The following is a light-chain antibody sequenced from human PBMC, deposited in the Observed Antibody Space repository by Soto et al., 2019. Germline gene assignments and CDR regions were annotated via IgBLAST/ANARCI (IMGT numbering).Light chain of an antibody. CDR1: QSLTSQY. Sequence: DIVMTQSPATLSVSLADRATLSCRTSQSLTSQYLAWYQQKPGKAPRLLLFVASSWEGGIPDRFSGSGSGTDFTLTISKLQPEDFAVYFCQQYHRTPRTFGQGTKVDI. CDR3: QQYHRTPRT. CDR2: VAS. V-gene: IGKV3-20*01. J-gene: IGKJ1*01.